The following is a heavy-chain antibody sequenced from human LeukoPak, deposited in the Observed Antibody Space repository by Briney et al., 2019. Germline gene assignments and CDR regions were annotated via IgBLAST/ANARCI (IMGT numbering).Heavy chain of an antibody. D-gene: IGHD1/OR15-1a*01. CDR3: TRDGGTQGNTAFDM. V-gene: IGHV3-72*01. J-gene: IGHJ3*02. Sequence: PGGSLRLSCSASALTLSDHFIDWVRQGPGKGLEWVGRSRPKRNSYTTEYAASVKGRFAISRDDSKNSLFLQMNSLRTEDTAVYYCTRDGGTQGNTAFDMCRPGTMVTVSS. CDR1: ALTLSDHF. CDR2: SRPKRNSYTT.